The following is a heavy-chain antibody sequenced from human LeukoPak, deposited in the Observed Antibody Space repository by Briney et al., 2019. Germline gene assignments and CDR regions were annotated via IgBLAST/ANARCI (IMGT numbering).Heavy chain of an antibody. CDR2: IYYSGST. V-gene: IGHV4-39*01. D-gene: IGHD3-10*01. CDR3: ASEPYGSGSFLGAFDI. Sequence: SETLSLTCAVPDDSIRSSAYYWGWIRQPPGKGLEWIGSIYYSGSTYYNPSLKSRVTISTDTSKNQFSLKLSSVTAADTAVYYCASEPYGSGSFLGAFDIWGQGTMVTVSS. J-gene: IGHJ3*02. CDR1: DDSIRSSAYY.